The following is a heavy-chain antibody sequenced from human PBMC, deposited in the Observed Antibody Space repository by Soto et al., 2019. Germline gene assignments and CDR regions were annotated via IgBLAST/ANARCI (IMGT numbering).Heavy chain of an antibody. J-gene: IGHJ4*02. CDR1: GCSISSSSYY. CDR2: IYYSGST. D-gene: IGHD3-16*01. V-gene: IGHV4-39*01. CDR3: ARQYGLTDFDY. Sequence: PSETLSLTCTVSGCSISSSSYYWGWIRQPPGKGLEWIGSIYYSGSTYYNPSLKSRVTISVDTSKNQFSLKLSSVTAADTAVYYCARQYGLTDFDYWGQGTLVTVSS.